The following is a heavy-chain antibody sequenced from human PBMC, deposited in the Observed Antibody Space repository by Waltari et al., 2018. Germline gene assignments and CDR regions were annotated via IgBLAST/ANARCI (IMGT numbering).Heavy chain of an antibody. D-gene: IGHD2-2*01. CDR1: GGTFSGYA. J-gene: IGHJ4*02. CDR3: ARGFREYCSSTSCYYRY. CDR2: IIPIFGTA. Sequence: QVQLVQSGAEVKKPGSSVKVSCKASGGTFSGYATSWVRQAPGQGLEWMGGIIPIFGTANYAQKFQGRVTITADESTSTAYMELSSLRSEDTAVYYCARGFREYCSSTSCYYRYWGQGTLVTVSS. V-gene: IGHV1-69*01.